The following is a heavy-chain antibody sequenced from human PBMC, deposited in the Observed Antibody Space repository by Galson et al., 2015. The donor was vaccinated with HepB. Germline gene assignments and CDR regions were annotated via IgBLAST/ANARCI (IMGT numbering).Heavy chain of an antibody. CDR2: ILFYGSKQ. CDR1: GFTFRAFG. Sequence: SLRLSCAASGFTFRAFGMHWIRQAPGQRPEWVAGILFYGSKQYYTHTVKGRFTITRDKSNTTPVLQLNSLKGEDTAVFYCVRGGENFFDYWGQGTLVTVSS. CDR3: VRGGENFFDY. J-gene: IGHJ4*02. D-gene: IGHD3-16*01. V-gene: IGHV3-33*01.